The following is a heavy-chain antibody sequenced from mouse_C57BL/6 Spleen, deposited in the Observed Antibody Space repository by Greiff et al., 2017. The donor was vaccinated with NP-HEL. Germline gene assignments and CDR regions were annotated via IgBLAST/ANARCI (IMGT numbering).Heavy chain of an antibody. CDR3: ARKPTIVTTGYFDV. J-gene: IGHJ1*03. V-gene: IGHV1-82*01. D-gene: IGHD2-5*01. Sequence: VQLVESGPELVKPGASVKISCKASGYAFSSSWMNWVKQRPGKGLEWIGRIYPGDVDTNYNGKFKGKATLTADKSSSTAYMQLSSLTSEDSAVYVGARKPTIVTTGYFDVWGTGTTVTVSS. CDR1: GYAFSSSW. CDR2: IYPGDVDT.